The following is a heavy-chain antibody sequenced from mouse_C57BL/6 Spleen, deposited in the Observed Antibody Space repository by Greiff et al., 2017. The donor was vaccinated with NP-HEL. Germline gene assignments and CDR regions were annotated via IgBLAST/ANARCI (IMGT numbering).Heavy chain of an antibody. J-gene: IGHJ2*01. V-gene: IGHV1-50*01. D-gene: IGHD2-5*01. CDR2: IDPSDSYT. CDR1: GYTFTSYW. CDR3: ARAYYSNYFDY. Sequence: QVQLQQPGAELVKPGASVKLSCKASGYTFTSYWMQWVKQRPGQGLEWIGEIDPSDSYTNYHQKFKGKATLTVDTSSSTAYMQLSSLTSEDSAVYYCARAYYSNYFDYWGQGTTLTVSS.